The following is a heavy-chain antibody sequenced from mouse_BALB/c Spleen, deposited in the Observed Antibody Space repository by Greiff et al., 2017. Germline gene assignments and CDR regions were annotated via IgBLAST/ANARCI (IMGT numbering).Heavy chain of an antibody. CDR2: INPYNDGT. D-gene: IGHD2-14*01. CDR1: GYTFTSYV. V-gene: IGHV1-14*01. Sequence: VQLQQSGPELVKPGASVKMSCKASGYTFTSYVMHWVKQKPGQGLEWIGYINPYNDGTKYNEKFKGKATLTSDKSSSTAYMELSSLTSEDSAVYYCARSYRYDDGWYFDVWGAGTTVTVSA. J-gene: IGHJ1*01. CDR3: ARSYRYDDGWYFDV.